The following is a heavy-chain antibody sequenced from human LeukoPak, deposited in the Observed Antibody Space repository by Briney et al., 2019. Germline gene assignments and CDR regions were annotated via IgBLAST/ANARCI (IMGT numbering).Heavy chain of an antibody. CDR3: AMSPTNYYDSSDGDY. Sequence: PSETLSLTCTVSGGSISSSSYYWGWIRQPPGKGLEWIGSIYYSGSTYYNPSLKSRVTISVDTSKNQFSLKLSSVTAADTAAYYCAMSPTNYYDSSDGDYWGQGTLVTVSS. D-gene: IGHD3-22*01. CDR2: IYYSGST. V-gene: IGHV4-39*01. CDR1: GGSISSSSYY. J-gene: IGHJ4*02.